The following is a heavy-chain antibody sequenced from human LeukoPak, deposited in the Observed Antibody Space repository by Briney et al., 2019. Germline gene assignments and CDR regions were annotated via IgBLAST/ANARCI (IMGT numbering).Heavy chain of an antibody. CDR2: INHSGST. V-gene: IGHV4-34*01. D-gene: IGHD4-17*01. J-gene: IGHJ5*02. CDR3: ARDIGGDDYGDYVWFDP. Sequence: SETLSLTCAVYGGSFSGYYWSWIRQPPGKGLEWIGEINHSGSTNYNPSLKSRVTISVDTSKNQFSLKLSSVTAADTAVYYCARDIGGDDYGDYVWFDPWGQGTLVTVSS. CDR1: GGSFSGYY.